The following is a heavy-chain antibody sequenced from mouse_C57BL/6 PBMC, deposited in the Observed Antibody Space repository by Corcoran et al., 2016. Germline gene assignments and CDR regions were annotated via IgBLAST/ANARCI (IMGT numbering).Heavy chain of an antibody. CDR2: INPYNGGT. D-gene: IGHD1-1*01. V-gene: IGHV1-19*01. CDR3: ARSGLYYYGSSYFDY. CDR1: GYTFTDYY. Sequence: EVQLQQSGPVLVKPGASVKMSCKASGYTFTDYYMNWVKQSHGKSLEWIGVINPYNGGTSYNQKFKGKATLTVDKSSSTAYMELNSLTSEDSAVYYCARSGLYYYGSSYFDYWGQGTTLTVSS. J-gene: IGHJ2*01.